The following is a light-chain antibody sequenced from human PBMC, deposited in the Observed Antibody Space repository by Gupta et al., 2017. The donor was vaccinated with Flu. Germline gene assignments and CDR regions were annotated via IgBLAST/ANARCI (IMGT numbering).Light chain of an antibody. J-gene: IGKJ2*01. CDR1: QSINSW. Sequence: DIQMTQSPSTLSASVGDRVTITCRASQSINSWLAWYQQKPGKAPKLLIYKASNLQSGVPSRFSGSESATEFTLTISCLQPDDFATYYCQQYSTYSLYTFGQGTKVEIK. V-gene: IGKV1-5*03. CDR3: QQYSTYSLYT. CDR2: KAS.